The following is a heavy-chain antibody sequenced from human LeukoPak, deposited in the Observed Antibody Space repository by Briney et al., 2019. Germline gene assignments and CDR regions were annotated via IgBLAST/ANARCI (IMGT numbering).Heavy chain of an antibody. CDR1: GGSIGSDGYY. CDR3: ARGQYGSGSFYPPNYFDL. V-gene: IGHV4-30-2*01. CDR2: IQHTGGT. D-gene: IGHD3-10*01. Sequence: PSQTLSLTCTVSGGSIGSDGYYWSWIRQPPGKGPEWIGHIQHTGGTHYNSSLKSRVTISADTSKNQFSLKLSSMTAADTAMYYCARGQYGSGSFYPPNYFDLWGQGTLVTVSS. J-gene: IGHJ4*02.